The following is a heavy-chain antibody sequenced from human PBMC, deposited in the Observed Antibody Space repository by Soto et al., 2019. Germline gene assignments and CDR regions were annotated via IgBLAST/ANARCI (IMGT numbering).Heavy chain of an antibody. J-gene: IGHJ4*02. D-gene: IGHD1-1*01. CDR3: AKEGPITNWYFDY. V-gene: IGHV3-30*18. CDR1: GFTFSNYG. CDR2: ISYDGNVA. Sequence: QVQLVESGEGVVQPGRSLRLSCAASGFTFSNYGMHWVRQAPGKGLEWVIVISYDGNVAYYADSVKGRFTISRDNSKNTLYLQMNSLRTEDTAMYYCAKEGPITNWYFDYWGQGTLVTVSS.